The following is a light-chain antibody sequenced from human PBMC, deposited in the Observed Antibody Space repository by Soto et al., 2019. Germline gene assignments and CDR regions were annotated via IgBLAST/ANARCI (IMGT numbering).Light chain of an antibody. CDR3: QQYNKWPLFT. V-gene: IGKV3-15*01. J-gene: IGKJ3*01. CDR2: GAS. CDR1: QTVGTN. Sequence: EVVLAQSPATLSVSPGERATLSCRASQTVGTNLAWYQQRPGQAPRLLIYGASTRATGIPARFSGSGSGSEFTLTISSLQSDDFAVYYCQQYNKWPLFTFGPGTRVDNK.